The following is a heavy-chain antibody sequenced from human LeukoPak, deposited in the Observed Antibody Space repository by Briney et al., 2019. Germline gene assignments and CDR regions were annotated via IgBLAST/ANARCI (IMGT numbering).Heavy chain of an antibody. J-gene: IGHJ3*02. CDR1: GGSISSHY. D-gene: IGHD3-22*01. CDR3: ARADSSGTKGYAFDI. CDR2: MYHSGST. Sequence: SETLSLTCTVSGGSISSHYWSWIRRPPGKGLEWIGYMYHSGSTNYNPSLKSRVTISVDTSKKQFSLKLSSVTAADTAVYYCARADSSGTKGYAFDIWGQGTMVTVSS. V-gene: IGHV4-59*11.